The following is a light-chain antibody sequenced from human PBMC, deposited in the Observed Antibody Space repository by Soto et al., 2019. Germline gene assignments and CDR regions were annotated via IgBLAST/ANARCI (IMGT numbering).Light chain of an antibody. CDR1: QSVLYSSNNKNY. J-gene: IGKJ4*01. V-gene: IGKV4-1*01. Sequence: DIVMTQSPDSLAVSVGERAAINCKSSQSVLYSSNNKNYLAWYQQKPGQPPQLLIYWASTRESGVPDRFSGTGSGTDFTLTISSLQAEDVAVYYCQQYYSTPPTFGGGTKVEIK. CDR3: QQYYSTPPT. CDR2: WAS.